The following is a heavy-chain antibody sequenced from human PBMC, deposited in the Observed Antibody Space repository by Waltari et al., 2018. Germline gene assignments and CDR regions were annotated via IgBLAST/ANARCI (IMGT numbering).Heavy chain of an antibody. CDR3: TRGSSAYYDFWSGDRPSGMDV. CDR1: GFTFSGSA. D-gene: IGHD3-3*01. J-gene: IGHJ6*02. V-gene: IGHV3-73*01. Sequence: EVQLVESGGGLVQPGGSLKLSCAASGFTFSGSAMHWVRQASGKGLEWVGRIRSKANSYATAYAASVKGRCTISRDDSKNTAYLQMNSLKTEDTAVYYCTRGSSAYYDFWSGDRPSGMDVWGQGTTVTVSS. CDR2: IRSKANSYAT.